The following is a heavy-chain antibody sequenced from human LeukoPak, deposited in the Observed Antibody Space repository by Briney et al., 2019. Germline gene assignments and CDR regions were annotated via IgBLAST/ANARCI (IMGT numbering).Heavy chain of an antibody. Sequence: PGGSLRLSCAASGFTFSSYEMNCVRQAPGKGLEWVSYISSSGSTIYYADSVKGRFTISRDNAKNSLYLQMNSLRAEDTAVYYCARGGRITMIFDYWGQGTLVTVSS. CDR2: ISSSGSTI. J-gene: IGHJ4*02. V-gene: IGHV3-48*03. CDR1: GFTFSSYE. D-gene: IGHD3-22*01. CDR3: ARGGRITMIFDY.